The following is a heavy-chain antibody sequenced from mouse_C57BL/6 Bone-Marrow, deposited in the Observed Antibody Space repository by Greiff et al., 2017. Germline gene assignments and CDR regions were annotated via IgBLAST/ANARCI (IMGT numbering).Heavy chain of an antibody. V-gene: IGHV1-9*01. J-gene: IGHJ4*01. D-gene: IGHD3-3*01. CDR3: GRGGRGAMDY. Sequence: VQLQQSGAELMKPGASVKLSCKATGYTFTGYWIEWVKQRPGHGLEWIGEILPGGGSTNYNEKFKGKATFTADTSSNTAYMQLSSLTTEDAAIYYCGRGGRGAMDYWGQGTSVTVSS. CDR1: GYTFTGYW. CDR2: ILPGGGST.